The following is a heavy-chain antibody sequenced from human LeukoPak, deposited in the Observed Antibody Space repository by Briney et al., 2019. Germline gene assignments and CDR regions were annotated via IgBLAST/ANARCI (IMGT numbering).Heavy chain of an antibody. CDR1: GVSISSGSNY. Sequence: SETLSLTCSVSGVSISSGSNYWGWIRQPPGKTLEWIGSIYSRGNTYYNPSLKSRVIILIDTAKNHFSLNLSSVTAADTAVYYCARGGWNKFDYWGQGTLVTVSS. CDR2: IYSRGNT. CDR3: ARGGWNKFDY. V-gene: IGHV4-39*07. J-gene: IGHJ4*02. D-gene: IGHD3-22*01.